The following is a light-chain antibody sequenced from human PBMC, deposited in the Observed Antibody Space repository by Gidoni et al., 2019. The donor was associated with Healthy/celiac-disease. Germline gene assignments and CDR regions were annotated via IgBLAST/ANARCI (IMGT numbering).Light chain of an antibody. CDR3: QQYYSYPSWT. CDR1: QGISSY. V-gene: IGKV1-8*01. J-gene: IGKJ1*01. Sequence: AIRMTQSPSSFSASTGDRVTLTCRASQGISSYVAWYQQKPGKAPKLLLYAASTLQSGVPSRFSGSGSGTDFTLTISCLQSEDFATYYCQQYYSYPSWTFGQGTKVEIK. CDR2: AAS.